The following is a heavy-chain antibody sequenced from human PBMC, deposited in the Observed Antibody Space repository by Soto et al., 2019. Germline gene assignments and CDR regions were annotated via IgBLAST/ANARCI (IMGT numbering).Heavy chain of an antibody. Sequence: ASVNVSCKASGYTITSYGISWVRQAPGQGLEWMGWISAYNGNTNYAQKLQGRDTMTTDTSTSTAYMELRSLRSDDTAVYYCARNPYDSSGYYYYRVNSNDAFDIWGQGTMVTVSS. CDR1: GYTITSYG. CDR3: ARNPYDSSGYYYYRVNSNDAFDI. J-gene: IGHJ3*02. CDR2: ISAYNGNT. V-gene: IGHV1-18*01. D-gene: IGHD3-22*01.